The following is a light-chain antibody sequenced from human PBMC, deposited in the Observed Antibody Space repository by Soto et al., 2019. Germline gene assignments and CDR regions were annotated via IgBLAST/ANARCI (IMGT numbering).Light chain of an antibody. J-gene: IGLJ1*01. CDR1: SSDVGGYNF. CDR3: SSCTSISIYV. V-gene: IGLV2-14*01. Sequence: QSVLTQPASVSGSPGQSITISCTGTSSDVGGYNFVSWYQQHPDKAPKLMIYDVTNRPSGVSNHFSGSKSGNAASLTISGLQAEDEADYYCSSCTSISIYVSGTGTKVTVL. CDR2: DVT.